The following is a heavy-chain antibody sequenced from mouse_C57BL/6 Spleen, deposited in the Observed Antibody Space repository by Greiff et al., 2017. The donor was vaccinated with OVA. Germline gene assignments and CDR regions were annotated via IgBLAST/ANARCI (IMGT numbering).Heavy chain of an antibody. V-gene: IGHV14-4*01. D-gene: IGHD4-1*01. CDR1: GFNIKDDY. J-gene: IGHJ2*01. Sequence: VQLQQSGAELVRPGASVKLSCTASGFNIKDDYMHWVKQRPEQGLEWIGWIDPENGDTEYASKFQGKATITADTSSNTAYLQLSSLTSEDTAVYYCTHLTGYYLDYWGQGTTLTVSS. CDR2: IDPENGDT. CDR3: THLTGYYLDY.